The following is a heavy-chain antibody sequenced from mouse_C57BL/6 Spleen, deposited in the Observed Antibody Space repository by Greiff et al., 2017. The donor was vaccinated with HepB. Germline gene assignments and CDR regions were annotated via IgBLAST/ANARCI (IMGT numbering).Heavy chain of an antibody. Sequence: VQLQQPGTELVKPGASVKLSCEASGFTFTSYWMHWVSQSPGQGLEWIGNISRSSGGTNYNEKFKGKDTLTVDKTSSTAYMQLSSLTSEDSAVYYCASDYGGFAYWGQGTLVTVSA. J-gene: IGHJ3*01. CDR1: GFTFTSYW. CDR3: ASDYGGFAY. V-gene: IGHV1-53*01. D-gene: IGHD2-4*01. CDR2: ISRSSGGT.